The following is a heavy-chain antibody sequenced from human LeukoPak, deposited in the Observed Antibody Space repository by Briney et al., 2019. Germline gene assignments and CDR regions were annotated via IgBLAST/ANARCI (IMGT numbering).Heavy chain of an antibody. Sequence: GGSLRLYCVVSGFTFKNYAMSWVRQAPGKGLERVSSIRDSGNGTDYADSVKGRFTVSRDNSKNTLYLHMNTLSAEDTAVYYCAKWAYYDFWSGHYKSHFDSWGQGTLVTVSP. CDR1: GFTFKNYA. V-gene: IGHV3-23*01. J-gene: IGHJ4*02. D-gene: IGHD3-3*01. CDR3: AKWAYYDFWSGHYKSHFDS. CDR2: IRDSGNGT.